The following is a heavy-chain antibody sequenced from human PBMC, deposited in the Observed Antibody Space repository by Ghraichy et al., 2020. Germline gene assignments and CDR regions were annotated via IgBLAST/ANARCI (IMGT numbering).Heavy chain of an antibody. V-gene: IGHV3-33*06. CDR1: GFTFRSYH. CDR2: VWYDGNKK. D-gene: IGHD2-15*01. Sequence: GESLNISCAASGFTFRSYHMHWVRQAPGKGLEWVAVVWYDGNKKYYAESLKGRFTVSRDNSKNTLYLQMNTLRAEDTAMYYCVKDFPSNTVVAAKGGFDFCGQGTLVTVSS. CDR3: VKDFPSNTVVAAKGGFDF. J-gene: IGHJ4*02.